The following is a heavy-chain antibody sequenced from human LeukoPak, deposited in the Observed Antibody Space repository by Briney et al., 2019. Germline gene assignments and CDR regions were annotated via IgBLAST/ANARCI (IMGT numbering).Heavy chain of an antibody. CDR3: ARHGKYYDFWSGSLDYYYYGMDV. CDR2: IYYSGRN. CDR1: GGSISSYY. V-gene: IGHV4-59*08. D-gene: IGHD3-3*01. Sequence: MSSETLSLTCTVSGGSISSYYWSWIRQPPGKGLEWVGYIYYSGRNNYNPSLKSRVTISVDTSKNQFSLKLSSVTAADTAVYYCARHGKYYDFWSGSLDYYYYGMDVWGQGTTVTVSS. J-gene: IGHJ6*02.